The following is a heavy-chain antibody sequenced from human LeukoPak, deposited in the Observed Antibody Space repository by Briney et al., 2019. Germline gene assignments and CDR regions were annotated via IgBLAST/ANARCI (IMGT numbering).Heavy chain of an antibody. Sequence: SGTLSLTCAVSGGSISSSSWWSWVRQPPGKGLEWIGEIYHSGSTNYNPSLKSRVTISVGKSKNQFSLKLSSVTAADTAVYYCARSMVRGVKVFDYWGQGTLVTVSS. CDR1: GGSISSSSW. V-gene: IGHV4-4*02. D-gene: IGHD3-10*01. CDR3: ARSMVRGVKVFDY. J-gene: IGHJ4*02. CDR2: IYHSGST.